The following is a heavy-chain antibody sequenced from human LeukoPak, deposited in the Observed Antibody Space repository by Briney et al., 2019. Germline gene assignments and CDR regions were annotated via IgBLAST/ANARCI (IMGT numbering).Heavy chain of an antibody. Sequence: GASVKVSCKASGGTFSSYAISWVRQAPGQGLEWMGGIIPIFGTANYAQKFQGRVTITADESTSTAYMELSSLRSEDTAVYYCARDQGIAARPGLDYWGQGTLVTVSS. V-gene: IGHV1-69*13. CDR3: ARDQGIAARPGLDY. D-gene: IGHD6-6*01. CDR2: IIPIFGTA. J-gene: IGHJ4*02. CDR1: GGTFSSYA.